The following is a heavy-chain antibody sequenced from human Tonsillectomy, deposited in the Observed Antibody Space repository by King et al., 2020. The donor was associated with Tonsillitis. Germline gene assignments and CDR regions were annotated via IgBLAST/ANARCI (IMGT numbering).Heavy chain of an antibody. J-gene: IGHJ4*02. CDR1: GGSISSGGYS. CDR2: IYHSGST. Sequence: QLQESGSGLVKPSQTLSLTCAVSGGSISSGGYSWSWIRQPPGKGLEWIGYIYHSGSTYYNPSLKSRVTVSVDRSKNQFSLKLSSVTAADTAVYYCARMGIVAAIPDRGPGTLVSVSS. V-gene: IGHV4-30-2*01. CDR3: ARMGIVAAIPD. D-gene: IGHD5-12*01.